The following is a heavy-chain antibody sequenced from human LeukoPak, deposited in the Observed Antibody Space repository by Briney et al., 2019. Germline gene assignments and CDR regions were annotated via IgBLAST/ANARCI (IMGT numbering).Heavy chain of an antibody. D-gene: IGHD2-15*01. CDR2: IGGSGGST. V-gene: IGHV3-23*01. CDR1: GFTFSSYA. J-gene: IGHJ4*02. CDR3: AKKAWSAYYFDY. Sequence: GSLRLSCSASGFTFSSYAMSWVRQAPGKGLEWVSAIGGSGGSTYYADSVKGRFTISRDNSKNTLYLQMNSLRAEDTAVYYCAKKAWSAYYFDYWGQGTLVTVSS.